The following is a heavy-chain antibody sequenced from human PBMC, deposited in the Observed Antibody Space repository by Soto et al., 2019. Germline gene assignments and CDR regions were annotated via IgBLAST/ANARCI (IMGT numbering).Heavy chain of an antibody. CDR2: MNPNSGNT. D-gene: IGHD3-10*01. Sequence: QVQLVQSGAEVKKPGASVKVSCKASGYTFTSYDINWVRQATGQGLEWMGWMNPNSGNTGYAQKFQGRVTMTRNTSIGPAYLDLSSLRSQDTAVYYCARGGPGDYYGSGSYYPRSHYYYYMDVWGKGTTVTVSS. J-gene: IGHJ6*03. CDR1: GYTFTSYD. CDR3: ARGGPGDYYGSGSYYPRSHYYYYMDV. V-gene: IGHV1-8*01.